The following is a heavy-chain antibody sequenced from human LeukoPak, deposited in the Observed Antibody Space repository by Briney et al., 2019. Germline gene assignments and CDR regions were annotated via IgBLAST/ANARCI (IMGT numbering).Heavy chain of an antibody. CDR1: GFTFSSYA. Sequence: PGGSLRLSCAASGFTFSSYAMSWVRQAPGKGLEWVSAISGSGGSTYYADSVKGRITISRDNSKNTLYLQMNSLRTEDTAVYYCARNSYYYDSSGYYSDAFDIWGQGTMVTVSS. CDR3: ARNSYYYDSSGYYSDAFDI. D-gene: IGHD3-22*01. V-gene: IGHV3-23*01. CDR2: ISGSGGST. J-gene: IGHJ3*02.